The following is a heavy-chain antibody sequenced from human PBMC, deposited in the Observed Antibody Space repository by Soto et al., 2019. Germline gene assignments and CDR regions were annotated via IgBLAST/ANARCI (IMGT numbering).Heavy chain of an antibody. CDR2: VYDNDGI. D-gene: IGHD4-17*01. CDR3: ATWRLREHAYDI. J-gene: IGHJ3*02. CDR1: GLTFTGKKY. V-gene: IGHV3-53*01. Sequence: DVQLVESGGGLIQPGGSLRLSCEASGLTFTGKKYVAWVRQAPGKGLEWVSGVYDNDGIYYADSVKGRFTSSRDNSKTIVYLEMNSLTPDDTAVYYCATWRLREHAYDIWGLGTTVTVSS.